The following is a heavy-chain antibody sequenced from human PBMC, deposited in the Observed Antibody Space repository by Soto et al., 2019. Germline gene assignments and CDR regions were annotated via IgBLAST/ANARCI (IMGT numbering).Heavy chain of an antibody. CDR2: ISPYNDNT. V-gene: IGHV1-18*01. CDR1: GYTFTNYG. Sequence: QVQLVQSGAEVKEPGASVKVSCKASGYTFTNYGITWVRQAPGQGLEWMGWISPYNDNTNYAQKFQDGVTMTTDTSTSTAYMELRNLRSDDTAVYYCARGGRQWLTLSFQLWGQGTLVIVSS. D-gene: IGHD6-19*01. J-gene: IGHJ1*01. CDR3: ARGGRQWLTLSFQL.